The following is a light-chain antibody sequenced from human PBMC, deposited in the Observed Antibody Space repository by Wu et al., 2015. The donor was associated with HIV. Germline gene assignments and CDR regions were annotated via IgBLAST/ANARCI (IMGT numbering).Light chain of an antibody. V-gene: IGKV1-8*01. CDR2: AAS. CDR1: QGISSF. J-gene: IGKJ1*01. CDR3: QQYYSYPRT. Sequence: AIRITQSPSSLSASTGDRVTITCRASQGISSFLAWYQRKPGKAPKLLIYAASTLQSGVPSRFSGSGSGTDFTLTISCLHSEDFATFYCQQYYSYPRTFGQG.